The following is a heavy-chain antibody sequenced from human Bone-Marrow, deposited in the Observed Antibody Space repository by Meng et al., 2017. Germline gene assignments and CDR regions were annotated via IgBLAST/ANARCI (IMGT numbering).Heavy chain of an antibody. D-gene: IGHD6-13*01. Sequence: QVQLQESGPGLVKASGTLSLTCAVSGGSISSDNYPWSWIRQPPGKGLESIGYIYHSGTAYYNPSLESRVTISVDRSKNQFSLKLSSVTAADTAVYYCARKAVAGNFDYWGQGTLVTVSS. V-gene: IGHV4-30-2*01. CDR1: GGSISSDNYP. CDR2: IYHSGTA. J-gene: IGHJ4*02. CDR3: ARKAVAGNFDY.